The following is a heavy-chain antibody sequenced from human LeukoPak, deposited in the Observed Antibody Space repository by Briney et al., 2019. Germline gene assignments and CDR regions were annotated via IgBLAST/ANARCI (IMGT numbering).Heavy chain of an antibody. CDR3: AKSRADQNYADAFEI. J-gene: IGHJ3*02. V-gene: IGHV3-30*02. CDR1: GFTFSKCD. CDR2: IRYDTSEK. Sequence: GGSLRLSCAASGFTFSKCDMHWVRQAPGKGLEWVAFIRYDTSEKQYLDSVKGQFTISRDNSRNILYLQMNSLTTEDTAVYYCAKSRADQNYADAFEIWGQGTMVRVYS. D-gene: IGHD5-24*01.